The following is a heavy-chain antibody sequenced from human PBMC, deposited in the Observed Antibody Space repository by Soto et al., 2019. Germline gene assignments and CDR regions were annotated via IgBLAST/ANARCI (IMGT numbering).Heavy chain of an antibody. V-gene: IGHV5-51*01. Sequence: GESLKISCKVSGYSFTSYWIGWVRQMPGKGLEWMGIIYPGDSDTKYSPSFQGQVTIPADKSISTAYLQWSSLKASDTAMYYCARHSAMVRGVTDYWGQGTLVTVSS. D-gene: IGHD3-10*01. CDR2: IYPGDSDT. J-gene: IGHJ4*02. CDR3: ARHSAMVRGVTDY. CDR1: GYSFTSYW.